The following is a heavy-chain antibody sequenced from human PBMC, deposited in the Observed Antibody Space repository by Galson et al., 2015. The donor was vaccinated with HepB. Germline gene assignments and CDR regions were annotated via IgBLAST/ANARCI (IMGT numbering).Heavy chain of an antibody. CDR3: ARLPPRDDFWSGYYPLQHSYYFDY. V-gene: IGHV5-51*01. J-gene: IGHJ4*02. CDR2: IYPGDSDT. Sequence: QSGAEVKKPGESLKISCKGSGYSFTSYWIGWVRQMPGKGLEWMGIIYPGDSDTRYSPSFQGQVTISADKSISTAYLQWSSLKASDTAMYYCARLPPRDDFWSGYYPLQHSYYFDYWGQGTLVTVSS. D-gene: IGHD3-3*01. CDR1: GYSFTSYW.